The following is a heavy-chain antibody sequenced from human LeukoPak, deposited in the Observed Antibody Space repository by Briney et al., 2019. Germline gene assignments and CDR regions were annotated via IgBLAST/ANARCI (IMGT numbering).Heavy chain of an antibody. CDR3: ARVGEWLQYYYYYYMDV. V-gene: IGHV4-59*01. CDR2: MYDSGNT. J-gene: IGHJ6*03. CDR1: GASISTYY. Sequence: PSETLSLTCTVSGASISTYYWSWIRQPPGKGLEWIAYMYDSGNTDYNPSLKSRVTISIDTSKNQFSLKLNSVTAADTAVYYCARVGEWLQYYYYYYMDVWGKGTTVTVSS. D-gene: IGHD5-24*01.